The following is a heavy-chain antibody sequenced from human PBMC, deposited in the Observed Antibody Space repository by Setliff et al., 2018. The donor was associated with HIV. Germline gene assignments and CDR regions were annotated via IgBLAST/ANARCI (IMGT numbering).Heavy chain of an antibody. D-gene: IGHD6-25*01. CDR1: GFTVSSHY. CDR3: ARVLPYNSALDN. J-gene: IGHJ4*02. Sequence: GGSLRLSCAASGFTVSSHYMSWVRQAPGKGLEWVSTIYSGDSYHADSVKGRFTLSRDTSKNTMYLQMNSLRREDTAVYYCARVLPYNSALDNWGQGTLVTVSS. CDR2: IYSGDS. V-gene: IGHV3-66*02.